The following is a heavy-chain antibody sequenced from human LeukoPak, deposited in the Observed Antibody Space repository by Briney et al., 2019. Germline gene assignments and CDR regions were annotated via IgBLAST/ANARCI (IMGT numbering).Heavy chain of an antibody. CDR2: INPSGGST. V-gene: IGHV1-46*01. D-gene: IGHD3-22*01. CDR1: GYTFTGYY. CDR3: ARSPPYYDSSGYIIDY. Sequence: GASVKVSCKASGYTFTGYYMHWVRQAPGQGLEWMGIINPSGGSTSYAQKFQGRVTMTRDTSTSTVYMELSSLRSEDTAVYYCARSPPYYDSSGYIIDYWGQGTLVTVSS. J-gene: IGHJ4*02.